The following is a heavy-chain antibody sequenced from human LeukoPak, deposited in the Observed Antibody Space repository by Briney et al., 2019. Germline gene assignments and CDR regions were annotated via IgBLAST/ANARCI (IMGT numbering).Heavy chain of an antibody. J-gene: IGHJ4*02. CDR2: INPNSGGT. D-gene: IGHD1-26*01. V-gene: IGHV1-2*02. Sequence: ASVKVSCKASGYTFTSYGISWVRQAPGQGLEWMGWINPNSGGTNYAQKFQGRVTMTRDTSISTAYMELSRLRSDDTAVYYCARVWEPRPNDYWGQGTLVTVSS. CDR3: ARVWEPRPNDY. CDR1: GYTFTSYG.